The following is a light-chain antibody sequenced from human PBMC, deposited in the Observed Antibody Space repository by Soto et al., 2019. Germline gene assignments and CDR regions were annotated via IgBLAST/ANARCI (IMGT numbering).Light chain of an antibody. CDR1: QSVSSSY. CDR3: QQYGSSPPSST. V-gene: IGKV3-20*01. CDR2: GAS. Sequence: EIVMTQSPATLSLSPGQRATLSFRSSQSVSSSYLAWYQQKPGQAPRLLIYGASSRATGIPDRFSGSGSGTDFTLTISRLEPEDFAVYYCQQYGSSPPSSTFGQGTRLEIK. J-gene: IGKJ5*01.